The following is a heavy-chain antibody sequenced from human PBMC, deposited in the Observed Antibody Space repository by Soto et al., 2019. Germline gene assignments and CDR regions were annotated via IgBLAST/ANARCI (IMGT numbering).Heavy chain of an antibody. CDR3: ARNHYDFWSGYYIY. CDR1: GGSISSSSYY. J-gene: IGHJ4*02. CDR2: IYYSGST. Sequence: PSETLSLTCTVSGGSISSSSYYWGWIRQPPGKGLEWIGSIYYSGSTYYNPSLKSRVTISVDTSKNQFSLKLISVTAADTAVYYCARNHYDFWSGYYIYWGQGALVTVSS. D-gene: IGHD3-3*01. V-gene: IGHV4-39*01.